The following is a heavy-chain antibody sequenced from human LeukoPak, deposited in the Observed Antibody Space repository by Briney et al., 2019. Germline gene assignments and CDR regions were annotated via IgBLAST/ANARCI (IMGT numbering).Heavy chain of an antibody. D-gene: IGHD5-12*01. CDR2: SNHSGST. Sequence: SETLSLTCAVYGGSFSRYYWSWIRQPPGKGLEWIGESNHSGSTNYNPSLKSRVTISVDTSKNQFSLKLSSVTAAETAVYYCARAGGYSGYGSDYWGQGTLVTVSS. V-gene: IGHV4-34*01. CDR3: ARAGGYSGYGSDY. CDR1: GGSFSRYY. J-gene: IGHJ4*02.